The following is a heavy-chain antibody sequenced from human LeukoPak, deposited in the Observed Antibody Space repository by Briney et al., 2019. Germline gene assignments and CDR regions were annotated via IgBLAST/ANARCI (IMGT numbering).Heavy chain of an antibody. Sequence: SETLSLTCAVYGGSFSGYYWSWIRQPPGKGLEWIGETSHSGSTNYNPSLESRVTISVDTSKKQFSLRLTSVTAADTAVYFCARKYCSATSCSYGFDIWAQGTMVTVSS. D-gene: IGHD2-2*01. V-gene: IGHV4-34*01. J-gene: IGHJ3*02. CDR1: GGSFSGYY. CDR3: ARKYCSATSCSYGFDI. CDR2: TSHSGST.